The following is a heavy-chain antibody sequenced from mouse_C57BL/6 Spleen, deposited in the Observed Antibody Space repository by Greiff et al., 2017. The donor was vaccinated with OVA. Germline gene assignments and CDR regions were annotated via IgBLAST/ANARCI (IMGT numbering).Heavy chain of an antibody. Sequence: VQLQQSGAELVRPGASVTLSCKASGYTFTDYEMHWVKQTPVHGLEWIGAIDPENGGTAYNQKFKGKAILTADKSSSTAYMELRSLTSEDSAVYYCTRGGGSSYGYAMDYWGQGTSVTVSS. CDR3: TRGGGSSYGYAMDY. CDR2: IDPENGGT. V-gene: IGHV1-15*01. J-gene: IGHJ4*01. CDR1: GYTFTDYE. D-gene: IGHD1-1*01.